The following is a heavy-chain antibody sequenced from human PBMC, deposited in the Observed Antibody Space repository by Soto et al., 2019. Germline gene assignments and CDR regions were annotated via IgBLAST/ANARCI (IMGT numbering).Heavy chain of an antibody. CDR3: AKGGSSLDDAFDI. CDR2: ISGSGGST. J-gene: IGHJ3*02. Sequence: PWGSLRLSSAASGFTFSSYAMSWVRQAPGKGLEWVSAISGSGGSTYYADSVKGRFTISRDNSKNTLYLQMNSLRAEDTAVYYCAKGGSSLDDAFDIWGQGTMVTVSS. CDR1: GFTFSSYA. V-gene: IGHV3-23*01. D-gene: IGHD6-13*01.